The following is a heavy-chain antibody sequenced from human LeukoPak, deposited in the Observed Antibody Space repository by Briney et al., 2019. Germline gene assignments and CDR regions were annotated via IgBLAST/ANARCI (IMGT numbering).Heavy chain of an antibody. CDR3: ASGRQLGY. CDR2: IKQDGSEK. D-gene: IGHD6-13*01. J-gene: IGHJ4*02. Sequence: GGSLRLSCAASGFTFSNYWMSWVRQAPGKGLEWVANIKQDGSEKYYVDSVKGRFTISRDNDKNSLYLQMNSLRAGDAAVYYCASGRQLGYWGQGTLVTVSS. V-gene: IGHV3-7*01. CDR1: GFTFSNYW.